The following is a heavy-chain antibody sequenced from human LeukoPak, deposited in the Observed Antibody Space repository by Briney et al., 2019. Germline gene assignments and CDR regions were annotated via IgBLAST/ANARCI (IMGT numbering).Heavy chain of an antibody. Sequence: TSETLSLTCTVSGGSISSYYWSWIRQPPGKGLEWIGYIYYSGSTNYNPSLKSQVTISVDTSKNQFSLKLSSVTAADTAVYYCARDQGYGDYALDYWGQGTLVTVSS. J-gene: IGHJ4*02. CDR2: IYYSGST. CDR3: ARDQGYGDYALDY. V-gene: IGHV4-59*01. D-gene: IGHD4-17*01. CDR1: GGSISSYY.